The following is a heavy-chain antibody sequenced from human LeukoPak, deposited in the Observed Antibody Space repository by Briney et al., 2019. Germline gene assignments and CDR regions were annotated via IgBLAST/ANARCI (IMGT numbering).Heavy chain of an antibody. J-gene: IGHJ5*02. Sequence: TSQTLSLTCTVSGGSISSGGYYWSWIRQHPGKGLEWIGYIYYSGSTYYNLSLKSRVTISVDTSKNQVSLKRSSVTAADTAVYYCARVTPTYGSGRECFDPLGQGTLVTVSS. CDR1: GGSISSGGYY. D-gene: IGHD3-10*01. CDR2: IYYSGST. V-gene: IGHV4-31*03. CDR3: ARVTPTYGSGRECFDP.